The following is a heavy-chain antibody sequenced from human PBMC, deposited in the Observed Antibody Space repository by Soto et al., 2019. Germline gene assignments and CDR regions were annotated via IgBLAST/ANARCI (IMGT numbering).Heavy chain of an antibody. CDR3: AGGYTSSWYAFDI. CDR1: GYMLARYA. CDR2: INGGNGNT. D-gene: IGHD6-13*01. Sequence: QDQLVQSGAEVKKPGASVKVSCKASGYMLARYAMHWVRQAPGQRLEWMASINGGNGNTRYSQKVQGRVTITRDTSTKTAYMELSSLRREDTSVYYCAGGYTSSWYAFDIWGQGTMVIVSA. J-gene: IGHJ3*02. V-gene: IGHV1-3*01.